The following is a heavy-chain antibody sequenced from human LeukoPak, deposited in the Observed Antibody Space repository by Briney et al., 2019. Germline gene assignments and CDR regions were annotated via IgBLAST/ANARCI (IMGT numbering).Heavy chain of an antibody. Sequence: GGSLRLSCTASGFIFGNYGMSWVRQAPGKGLEWVAAISGSGDATFYSASVKGRSSISGDNSQNTLSLQLYSLRDDDTAEYYCAKGHGDYFFYFFDDWGQGTLVTVSS. CDR1: GFIFGNYG. D-gene: IGHD4-17*01. CDR2: ISGSGDAT. J-gene: IGHJ4*02. V-gene: IGHV3-23*01. CDR3: AKGHGDYFFYFFDD.